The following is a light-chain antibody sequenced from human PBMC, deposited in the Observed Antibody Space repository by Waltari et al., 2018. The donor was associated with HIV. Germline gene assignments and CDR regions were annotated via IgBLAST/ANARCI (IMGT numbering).Light chain of an antibody. CDR2: RNY. J-gene: IGLJ3*02. CDR3: GVWDSTLKQWL. CDR1: TSQVESQW. Sequence: QSVLPPPPSASGAPGQTVPISCSGSTSQVESQWVYWYQQLPGTAPNLLIYRNYQRPSGVPDRFSSSKSGASASLIISGLRSEDEADYFCGVWDSTLKQWLFGGRTKLTVL. V-gene: IGLV1-47*01.